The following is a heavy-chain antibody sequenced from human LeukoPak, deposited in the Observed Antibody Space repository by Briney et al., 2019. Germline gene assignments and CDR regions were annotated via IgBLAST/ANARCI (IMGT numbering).Heavy chain of an antibody. Sequence: GGSLRLSCAASGFTFSHYGMTWVRQAPGKGLEWVSAISGSGGSTYYAGSVKGRFTISRDNAKNSLYLQMNSLRAEDTAVYYCAELGITMIGGVWGKGTTVTISS. J-gene: IGHJ6*04. CDR3: AELGITMIGGV. CDR2: ISGSGGST. D-gene: IGHD3-10*02. CDR1: GFTFSHYG. V-gene: IGHV3-23*01.